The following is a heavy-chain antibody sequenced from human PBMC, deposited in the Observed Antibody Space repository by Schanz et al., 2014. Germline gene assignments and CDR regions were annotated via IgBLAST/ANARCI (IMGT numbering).Heavy chain of an antibody. CDR3: ELITLDRGVRNDY. J-gene: IGHJ4*02. Sequence: QVQLQQWGVGLLKASETLSLTCAVYGGSSSDCYWSWIRQPPGKGLEWIGEINHSGGTNYNPSLKSRVTMSVDTSKNQFSLILTSVPAADTAVYYCELITLDRGVRNDYWGQGTLVSVSS. CDR1: GGSSSDCY. V-gene: IGHV4-34*01. D-gene: IGHD3-10*01. CDR2: INHSGGT.